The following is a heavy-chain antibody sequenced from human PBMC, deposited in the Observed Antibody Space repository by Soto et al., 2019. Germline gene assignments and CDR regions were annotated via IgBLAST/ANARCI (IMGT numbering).Heavy chain of an antibody. D-gene: IGHD3-10*01. CDR2: VYSTGGT. Sequence: QVQLQQSGPRLVKPSETLSLTCTVSVGPDSSHNWAWIRQPPGRGLEWIGYVYSTGGTGYNPSLMSRVTISADRSPTHISLSLSSVTAAAPATYSCVRQGIVPQHGLVDVWGQGTSGTVSS. CDR3: VRQGIVPQHGLVDV. V-gene: IGHV4-59*08. CDR1: VGPDSSHN. J-gene: IGHJ6*02.